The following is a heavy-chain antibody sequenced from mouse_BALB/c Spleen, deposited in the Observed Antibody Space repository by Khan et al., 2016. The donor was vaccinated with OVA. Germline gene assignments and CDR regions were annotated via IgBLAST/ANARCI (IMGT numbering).Heavy chain of an antibody. Sequence: EVQLQESGPGLVKPSQSLSLTCTVTGYSITSNYAWNWIRQFPGNKLEWMGYISYSGTTSYNPSLKSRISFTRDTSKNQFFPQLNSVTTEDTATYYCARGNYYGYAMDYWGQGTSVTVSS. V-gene: IGHV3-2*02. D-gene: IGHD1-1*01. CDR3: ARGNYYGYAMDY. CDR1: GYSITSNYA. J-gene: IGHJ4*01. CDR2: ISYSGTT.